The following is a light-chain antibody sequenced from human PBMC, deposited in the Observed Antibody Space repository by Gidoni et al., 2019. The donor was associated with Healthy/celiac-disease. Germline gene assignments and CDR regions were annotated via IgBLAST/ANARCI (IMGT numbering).Light chain of an antibody. CDR3: QQYYSTPT. J-gene: IGKJ4*01. V-gene: IGKV4-1*01. CDR1: QSVLYSSTIKNY. CDR2: WAS. Sequence: DIVMTQPPDSLAVSLGERATINGKSSQSVLYSSTIKNYLAWYMQKPGQPPTLLIYWASTRESGVPVRFNGSGSGTDFTLTISSLQAEDVAVYYCQQYYSTPTFGGGTKVEIK.